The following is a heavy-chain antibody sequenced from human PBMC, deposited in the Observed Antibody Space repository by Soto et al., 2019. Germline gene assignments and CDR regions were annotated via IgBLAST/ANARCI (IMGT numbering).Heavy chain of an antibody. CDR2: INPSGGST. Sequence: ASVKVSCKASGYTFTSYYMHWVRQAPGQGYEWMGIINPSGGSTTYAQKFQGRVTITRDTSTTTEYMELSSLKSEDATVYYCARYDYNGYYFDYWGQGTLVTVSS. J-gene: IGHJ4*02. CDR1: GYTFTSYY. D-gene: IGHD4-4*01. CDR3: ARYDYNGYYFDY. V-gene: IGHV1-46*01.